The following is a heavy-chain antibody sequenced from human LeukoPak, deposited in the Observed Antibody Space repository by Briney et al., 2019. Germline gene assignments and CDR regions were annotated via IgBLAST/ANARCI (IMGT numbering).Heavy chain of an antibody. CDR3: ARGDNYYDSSGYISDGMDV. J-gene: IGHJ6*02. V-gene: IGHV1-69*13. CDR2: IIPIFGTA. Sequence: SVKVSCKASGGTFSSYAISWVRQAPGQGLEWKGGIIPIFGTANYAQKFQGRVTITADESTSTAYMELSSLRSEDTAVYYCARGDNYYDSSGYISDGMDVWGQGTTVTVSS. CDR1: GGTFSSYA. D-gene: IGHD3-22*01.